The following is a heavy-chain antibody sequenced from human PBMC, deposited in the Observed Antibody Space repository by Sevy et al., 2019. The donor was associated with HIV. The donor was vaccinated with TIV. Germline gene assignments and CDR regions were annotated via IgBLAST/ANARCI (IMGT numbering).Heavy chain of an antibody. D-gene: IGHD6-13*01. CDR2: IYYSGST. CDR1: GGSISSYY. V-gene: IGHV4-59*01. Sequence: SETLSLTCTVSGGSISSYYWSWIRQPPGKGLEWIGYIYYSGSTNYNPSLKSRVTISVDTSKNQFSLKLSSVTAADTAVYYCAREMGIAAAGTRGGFDYWGQGTLVTVSS. J-gene: IGHJ4*02. CDR3: AREMGIAAAGTRGGFDY.